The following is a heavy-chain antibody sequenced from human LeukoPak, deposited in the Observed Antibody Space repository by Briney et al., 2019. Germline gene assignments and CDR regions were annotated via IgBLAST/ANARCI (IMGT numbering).Heavy chain of an antibody. CDR2: IIPILGTA. CDR3: AKQIHYNYDFWSGYYY. D-gene: IGHD3-3*01. CDR1: GGTFSSYA. V-gene: IGHV1-69*13. Sequence: SVKVSCKASGGTFSSYAISWVRQAPGQGLEWMGGIIPILGTANYAQKFQGRVTITADESTSTAYMELSSLRSEDTAVYYCAKQIHYNYDFWSGYYYWGQGTLVTVSS. J-gene: IGHJ4*02.